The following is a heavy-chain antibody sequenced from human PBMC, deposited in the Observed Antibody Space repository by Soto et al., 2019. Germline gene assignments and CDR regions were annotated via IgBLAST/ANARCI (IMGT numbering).Heavy chain of an antibody. J-gene: IGHJ4*02. Sequence: GGSLRLSCAASGFTFSSYAMSWVRQAPGKGLEWVSAISGSGGSTYYADSVKGRFTISRDNSKNTLYLQMNSLRAEDTAVYYCAKYGSGSYYSKYFDYWGQGTLVTVSS. V-gene: IGHV3-23*01. CDR2: ISGSGGST. CDR3: AKYGSGSYYSKYFDY. D-gene: IGHD3-10*01. CDR1: GFTFSSYA.